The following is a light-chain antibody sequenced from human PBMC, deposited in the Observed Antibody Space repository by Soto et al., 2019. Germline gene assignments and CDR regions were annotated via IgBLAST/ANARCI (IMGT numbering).Light chain of an antibody. CDR1: TGPVTSGHY. V-gene: IGLV7-46*01. J-gene: IGLJ3*02. CDR3: LLSYTSSWV. Sequence: QAVVTQEPSLTVSPGGTVTLTCGSSTGPVTSGHYPYWFQQRPGQAPRTLIYDTTNKHSWTPARFSGSLLGGKAALTLSGAQPEDEAEYFCLLSYTSSWVFGGGTQLTVL. CDR2: DTT.